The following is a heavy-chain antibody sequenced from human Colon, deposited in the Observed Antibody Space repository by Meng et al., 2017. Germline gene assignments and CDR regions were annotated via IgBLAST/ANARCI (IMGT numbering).Heavy chain of an antibody. D-gene: IGHD6-13*01. V-gene: IGHV1-8*01. CDR3: ATTRGAAVGRLIDWFDP. CDR1: GYTFTSYD. J-gene: IGHJ5*02. CDR2: MNPNSGNT. Sequence: LVESGADVKKPGASVKVSCKTTGYTFTSYDIIWVRQDAAQEIEWMVWMNPNSGNTGYAPKFQGRVTMTRDTSISTVYMELSSLRSDDTAVFYCATTRGAAVGRLIDWFDPWGQGTLVTASS.